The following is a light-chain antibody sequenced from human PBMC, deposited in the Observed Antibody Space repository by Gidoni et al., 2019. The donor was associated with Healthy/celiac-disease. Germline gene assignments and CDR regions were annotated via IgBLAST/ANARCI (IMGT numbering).Light chain of an antibody. Sequence: DIVMTKAPDALAVSLGERATINCKSSQSVLYSSNHQNYLAWYQQQPGQPPKLLISWASTRESAVPDRFSGIGSVTDFTLTISSLQAEDVAVYYCQPYYSTPCSFGQGTKLEIK. V-gene: IGKV4-1*01. CDR3: QPYYSTPCS. CDR2: WAS. J-gene: IGKJ2*04. CDR1: QSVLYSSNHQNY.